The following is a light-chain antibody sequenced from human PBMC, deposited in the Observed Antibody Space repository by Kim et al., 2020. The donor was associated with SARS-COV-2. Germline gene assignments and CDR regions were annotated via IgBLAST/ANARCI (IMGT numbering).Light chain of an antibody. V-gene: IGLV2-14*01. CDR1: SGEVGGYNY. CDR2: EVS. J-gene: IGLJ1*01. Sequence: GQAITSSCTGTSGEVGGYNYVTWDQQHPGKAPTLVSFEVSDRPSGVANRFSGSKSGSTASLTISGLQPEDEADYDCCSYTSGRTLGFGSGTKVTVL. CDR3: CSYTSGRTLG.